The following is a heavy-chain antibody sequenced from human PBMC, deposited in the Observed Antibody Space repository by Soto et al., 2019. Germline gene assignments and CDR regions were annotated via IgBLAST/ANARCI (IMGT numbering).Heavy chain of an antibody. D-gene: IGHD6-19*01. Sequence: QVTLKESGPVLVKPTETLTLTCTVSGFSLSNARMGVSWIRQPPGKALEWLAHIFSNDEKSYSTSLKSSLTISKDTSKSQVVLTMTNMDPVDTATYYCARIRTYSSGWHRAGSFDYWGQRTLVTVSS. CDR3: ARIRTYSSGWHRAGSFDY. J-gene: IGHJ4*02. CDR2: IFSNDEK. CDR1: GFSLSNARMG. V-gene: IGHV2-26*01.